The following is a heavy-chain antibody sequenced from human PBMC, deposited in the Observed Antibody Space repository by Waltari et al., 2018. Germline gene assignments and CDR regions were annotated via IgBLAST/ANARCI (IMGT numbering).Heavy chain of an antibody. D-gene: IGHD2-15*01. CDR3: ARAPEDSDAFDI. CDR1: GGTFSSYA. Sequence: QVQLVQSGAEVKKPGSSVKVSCKASGGTFSSYAISWVRQAPGQGLDWMGGSIPIFGTANYSQKFQGRVTITADKSTSTAYMELSSLRSEDTAVYYCARAPEDSDAFDIWGQGTMVTVSS. CDR2: SIPIFGTA. J-gene: IGHJ3*02. V-gene: IGHV1-69*14.